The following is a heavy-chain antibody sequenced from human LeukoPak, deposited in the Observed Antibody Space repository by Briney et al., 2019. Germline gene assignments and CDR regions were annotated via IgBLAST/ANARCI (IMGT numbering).Heavy chain of an antibody. V-gene: IGHV4-39*07. D-gene: IGHD6-13*01. Sequence: PSETLSLTCTVSGGSISSSSYYWGWIRQLPGKGLEWIGSIYYSGSTYYNPSLKSRVTISVDTSKNQFSLKLSSVTAADTAVYYCAKYQQLTVRYYYYYMDVWGKGTTVTVSS. CDR2: IYYSGST. CDR3: AKYQQLTVRYYYYYMDV. CDR1: GGSISSSSYY. J-gene: IGHJ6*03.